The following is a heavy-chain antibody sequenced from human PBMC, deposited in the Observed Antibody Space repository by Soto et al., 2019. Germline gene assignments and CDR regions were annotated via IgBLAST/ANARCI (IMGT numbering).Heavy chain of an antibody. Sequence: GGSLRLSCAASGFTFSSYAMSWVRQAPGKGLEWISAISGSGGSTYYADSVKGRFTISRDNSKNTLYLQMNSLRAEDTAVYYCAKGVGYSSSWYPHYYYYGMDVWGQGTTVTVSS. CDR3: AKGVGYSSSWYPHYYYYGMDV. D-gene: IGHD6-13*01. CDR2: ISGSGGST. V-gene: IGHV3-23*01. CDR1: GFTFSSYA. J-gene: IGHJ6*02.